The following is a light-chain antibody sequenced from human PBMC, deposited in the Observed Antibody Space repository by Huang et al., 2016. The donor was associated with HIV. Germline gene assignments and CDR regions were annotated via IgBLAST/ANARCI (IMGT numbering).Light chain of an antibody. V-gene: IGKV1-39*01. CDR3: QQSYNTRT. CDR1: QDIGNY. Sequence: IQMTQSPPSLPASIGDRVSITCRATQDIGNYLNWYQQKPGNAPKLLIYAASTLHSGVPSRFSGSGSGTDFTLTITSLQPEDFATYCCQQSYNTRTFGPGTRVEIK. J-gene: IGKJ1*01. CDR2: AAS.